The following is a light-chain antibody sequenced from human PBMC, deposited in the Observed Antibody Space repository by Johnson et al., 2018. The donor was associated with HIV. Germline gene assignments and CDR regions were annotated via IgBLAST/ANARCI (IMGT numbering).Light chain of an antibody. Sequence: QSVLTQPPSVSAAPGQKVSISCSGNSSSIGSNYVSWYQQLPGAAPKLLIFENNKRPSGIPDRFSGSKSGTSATLGITGLQTGDEADYYCGTWDSSLSVGYFFRVGTQVTVL. J-gene: IGLJ1*01. CDR3: GTWDSSLSVGYF. CDR1: SSSIGSNY. V-gene: IGLV1-51*02. CDR2: ENN.